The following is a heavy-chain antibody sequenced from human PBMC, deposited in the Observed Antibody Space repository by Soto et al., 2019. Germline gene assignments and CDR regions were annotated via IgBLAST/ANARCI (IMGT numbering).Heavy chain of an antibody. CDR3: ARDRVESGYPEYFQH. J-gene: IGHJ1*01. Sequence: EVQLVESGGGLIQPGGSLRLSWAASGFTVSSNNMSWVRQAPGKGLEWVSVINSVGSKYYADSVKGRFTISRDNSKKTLYLQMNSLRAEDTAVYYCARDRVESGYPEYFQHWGQGTLVTVSS. CDR1: GFTVSSNN. CDR2: INSVGSK. V-gene: IGHV3-53*01. D-gene: IGHD3-22*01.